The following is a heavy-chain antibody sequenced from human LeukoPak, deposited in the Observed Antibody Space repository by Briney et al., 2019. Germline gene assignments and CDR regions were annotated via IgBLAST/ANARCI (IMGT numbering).Heavy chain of an antibody. V-gene: IGHV4-61*01. CDR2: IYYSGST. CDR3: ARDGGICSGGSCSRNDAFDI. CDR1: GGSIISGSYY. J-gene: IGHJ3*02. Sequence: PSETLSLTCTVSGGSIISGSYYWSWIRQPPGKGLEWIGYIYYSGSTNYNPSLKSRVTISVDTSKNQFSLKLSSVTAADTAVYYCARDGGICSGGSCSRNDAFDIWGQGTMVTVSS. D-gene: IGHD2-15*01.